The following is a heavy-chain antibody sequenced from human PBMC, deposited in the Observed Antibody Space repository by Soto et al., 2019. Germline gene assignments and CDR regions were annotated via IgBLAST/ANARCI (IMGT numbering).Heavy chain of an antibody. CDR3: ARTTAVPNTLRSRYFFDY. Sequence: SETLSLTCSVSGGSVSNKTYYWSWIRQPPGKRLEWIGYVYYSGTTNYNPSLKSRVTISVDLYKNQFSLRLSSVTTADTALYYCARTTAVPNTLRSRYFFDYWGQGTLVTVSS. J-gene: IGHJ4*02. D-gene: IGHD4-17*01. V-gene: IGHV4-61*01. CDR2: VYYSGTT. CDR1: GGSVSNKTYY.